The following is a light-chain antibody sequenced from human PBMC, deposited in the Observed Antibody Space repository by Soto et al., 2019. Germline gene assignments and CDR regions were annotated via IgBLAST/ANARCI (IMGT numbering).Light chain of an antibody. CDR1: SSDVGGYNY. Sequence: QSALTQPASVSGSPGQSITISCTGTSSDVGGYNYVSWYQQHPGKAPKLMIYEVSNRPSGVSNRFSGSKSGNTASLTISGLQAEDEGNYHCCSYAGNRIFVFGGGTQLTVL. CDR3: CSYAGNRIFV. V-gene: IGLV2-14*01. CDR2: EVS. J-gene: IGLJ3*02.